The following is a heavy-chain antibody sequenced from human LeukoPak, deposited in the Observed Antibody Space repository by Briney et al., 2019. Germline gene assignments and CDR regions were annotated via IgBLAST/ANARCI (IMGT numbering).Heavy chain of an antibody. CDR1: GYTFIGYY. CDR3: ARHRLHRLYYDTSGYYHDASDI. Sequence: ASVKVSCKASGYTFIGYYMHWVRQAPGQGLEWMGWINPNSGGTNYAQKFQGRVTMTRDTSISTAYMELRSLRSDDTAVYYCARHRLHRLYYDTSGYYHDASDIWGQGTMVTVSS. J-gene: IGHJ3*02. V-gene: IGHV1-2*02. CDR2: INPNSGGT. D-gene: IGHD3-22*01.